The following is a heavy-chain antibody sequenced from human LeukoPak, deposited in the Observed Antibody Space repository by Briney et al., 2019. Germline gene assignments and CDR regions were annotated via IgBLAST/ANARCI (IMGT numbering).Heavy chain of an antibody. V-gene: IGHV3-43*02. CDR1: GLTVDDYA. Sequence: TGGSLTLSCAASGLTVDDYAMHWVRQAPGKGLEWVSLIIGDGGTTYYADSVKGRFTISRDSSTNSLYLLMNSLRTEDTAFYYCAKGSSTGRGPYFDYWGEGSQVTVSS. CDR3: AKGSSTGRGPYFDY. J-gene: IGHJ4*02. CDR2: IIGDGGTT. D-gene: IGHD3-10*01.